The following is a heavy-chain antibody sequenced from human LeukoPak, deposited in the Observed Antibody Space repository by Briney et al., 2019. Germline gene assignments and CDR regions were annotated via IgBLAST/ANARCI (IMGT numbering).Heavy chain of an antibody. V-gene: IGHV1-46*01. CDR3: AIAPGWLPLIHYFDC. Sequence: ASVKVSCKASGYTFTSYYMHWVRQAPGQGLEWMGIINPSGGSTSYAQKFQGRVTMTRDTSTSTLYMELSSLRSEDTAVYYCAIAPGWLPLIHYFDCWGQGTLVTVSS. CDR1: GYTFTSYY. D-gene: IGHD3-22*01. CDR2: INPSGGST. J-gene: IGHJ4*02.